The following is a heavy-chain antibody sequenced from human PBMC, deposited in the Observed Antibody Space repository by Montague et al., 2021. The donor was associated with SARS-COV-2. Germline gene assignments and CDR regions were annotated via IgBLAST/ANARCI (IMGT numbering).Heavy chain of an antibody. Sequence: ETLSLTCSVSSGSIISSGYYWGWIRQPPGKELEWIGNIYYSGTTYYNPSLQSRGTISVDTSKNHLSLRLSSVTAADTAVYFCARGMIRGITTPFDYWGQGSQVTVSS. D-gene: IGHD3-10*01. V-gene: IGHV4-39*02. J-gene: IGHJ4*02. CDR2: IYYSGTT. CDR3: ARGMIRGITTPFDY. CDR1: SGSIISSGYY.